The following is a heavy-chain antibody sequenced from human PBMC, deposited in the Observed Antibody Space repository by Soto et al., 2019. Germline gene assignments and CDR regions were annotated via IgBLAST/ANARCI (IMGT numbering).Heavy chain of an antibody. V-gene: IGHV4-31*03. CDR3: ARNPKDIVVVPAAYFDY. Sequence: SETLSLTCTVSGGSISSGGYYWSWIRQHPGKGLEWIGYIYYSGSTYYNPSLKSRVTISVDTSKNQFSLKLGSVTAADTAVYYCARNPKDIVVVPAAYFDYWGQEPWSPSPQ. J-gene: IGHJ4*01. CDR1: GGSISSGGYY. D-gene: IGHD2-2*01. CDR2: IYYSGST.